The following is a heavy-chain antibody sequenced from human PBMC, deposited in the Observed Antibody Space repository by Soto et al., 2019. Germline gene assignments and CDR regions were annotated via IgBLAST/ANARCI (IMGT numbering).Heavy chain of an antibody. CDR3: AKVEYYDFWSGYYYYYGLDA. Sequence: PGGSLRLSCAASGFTFSSYAMSWVRQAPGKGLEWVSAISGSGGSTYYADSVKGRFTISRDNSKNTLYLQMNSLRAEDTAVYYCAKVEYYDFWSGYYYYYGLDAWGQGTTVTVSS. CDR1: GFTFSSYA. CDR2: ISGSGGST. D-gene: IGHD3-3*01. V-gene: IGHV3-23*01. J-gene: IGHJ6*02.